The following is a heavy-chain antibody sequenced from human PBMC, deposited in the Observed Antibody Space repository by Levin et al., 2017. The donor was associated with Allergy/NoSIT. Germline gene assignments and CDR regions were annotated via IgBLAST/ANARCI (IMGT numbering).Heavy chain of an antibody. CDR2: ISAYNGNT. V-gene: IGHV1-18*01. CDR3: ARAYSSGWEGLYYYYYGMDV. D-gene: IGHD6-19*01. CDR1: GYTFTSYG. Sequence: ASVKVSCKASGYTFTSYGISWVRQAPGQGLEWMGWISAYNGNTNYAQKLQGRVTMTTDTSTSTAYMELRSLRSDDTAVYYCARAYSSGWEGLYYYYYGMDVWGQGTTVTVSS. J-gene: IGHJ6*02.